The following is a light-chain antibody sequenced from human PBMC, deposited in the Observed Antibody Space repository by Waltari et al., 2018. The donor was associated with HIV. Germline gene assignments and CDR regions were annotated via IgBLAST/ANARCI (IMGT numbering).Light chain of an antibody. Sequence: QSVLTQPPSLSGAPGQTVTISCTGTRSNIGAAYHVHWYQQLPGTAPKLLIYGNTIRPSGVPDRFSGSKSGTSASLAITGLQADDEADYYCQSYDSSLSAWVFGGGTKLTVL. V-gene: IGLV1-40*01. CDR2: GNT. J-gene: IGLJ3*02. CDR3: QSYDSSLSAWV. CDR1: RSNIGAAYH.